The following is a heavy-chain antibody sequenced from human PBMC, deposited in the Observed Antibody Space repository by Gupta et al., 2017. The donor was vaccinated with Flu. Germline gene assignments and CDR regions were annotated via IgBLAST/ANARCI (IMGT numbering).Heavy chain of an antibody. J-gene: IGHJ4*02. CDR2: IKPISGGT. D-gene: IGHD2-21*02. CDR1: GYSFTGYY. Sequence: QVQLVQSGAEVKKPGASVKVSCKASGYSFTGYYMHWVRQAPGQGLEWMGWIKPISGGTNYEQKFQGRVTMTRDTSISTAYMELSRLRSDDTAVYYCARDYCGGDCYSGNFWFWGQGTLVTVSS. CDR3: ARDYCGGDCYSGNFWF. V-gene: IGHV1-2*02.